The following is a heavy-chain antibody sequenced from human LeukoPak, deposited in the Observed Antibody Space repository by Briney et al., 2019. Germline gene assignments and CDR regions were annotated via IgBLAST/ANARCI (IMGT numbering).Heavy chain of an antibody. J-gene: IGHJ5*01. Sequence: GGSLRLSRAASGFTFSDYGMHWVRQAPGKGLEWVAFIRNDGSYEYYPDSVKGRFTISRDNSRNALFLQMNSLRAEDTAVYYCAKGGSPSHNWFNSWGQGALVTVSS. CDR2: IRNDGSYE. CDR1: GFTFSDYG. CDR3: AKGGSPSHNWFNS. D-gene: IGHD2-15*01. V-gene: IGHV3-30*02.